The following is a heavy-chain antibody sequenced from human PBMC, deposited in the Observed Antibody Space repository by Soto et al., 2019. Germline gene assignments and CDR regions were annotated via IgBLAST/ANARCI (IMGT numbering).Heavy chain of an antibody. CDR2: ISSTSSTI. V-gene: IGHV3-48*02. CDR3: ASWPDAADY. D-gene: IGHD6-25*01. CDR1: GFTFSSCS. Sequence: EVQLVESGGGLVQLGGSLRLSCAASGFTFSSCSMNWVRQAPGKGLEWLSYISSTSSTIYYAYSVKGRFTISRDNAKNSLYLQMNSLRDEDTAVYYCASWPDAADYWGQGTLVTVSS. J-gene: IGHJ4*02.